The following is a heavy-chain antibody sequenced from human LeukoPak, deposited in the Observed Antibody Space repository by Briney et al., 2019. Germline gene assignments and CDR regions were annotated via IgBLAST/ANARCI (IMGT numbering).Heavy chain of an antibody. V-gene: IGHV3-30*03. Sequence: GGSLRLSCAASGFTFSNYGMHWVRQAPGKGLEWVAVISYDGTKKYYIDSVKGRFTISRDNSKNTLYLQMNSLRAEDTAVYYCATVVVVAGHYWGQGTLVTVSS. CDR3: ATVVVVAGHY. D-gene: IGHD2-15*01. CDR1: GFTFSNYG. J-gene: IGHJ4*02. CDR2: ISYDGTKK.